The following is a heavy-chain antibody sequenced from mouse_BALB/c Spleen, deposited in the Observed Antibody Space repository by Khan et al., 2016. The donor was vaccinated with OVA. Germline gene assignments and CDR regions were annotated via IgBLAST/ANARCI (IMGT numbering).Heavy chain of an antibody. CDR1: GYTFTSSV. CDR3: ARNYGYDVYFDS. J-gene: IGHJ2*01. Sequence: VQLKQSGPELVKPGASVKMSCTASGYTFTSSVIHWVRQKSGQGLDWIGYIYPFNDGTKYNEKFEGKATLTSDKSSSTAYMELSSLTSEDSAVYYCARNYGYDVYFDSWGQGTTLTVSS. V-gene: IGHV1S136*01. D-gene: IGHD2-14*01. CDR2: IYPFNDGT.